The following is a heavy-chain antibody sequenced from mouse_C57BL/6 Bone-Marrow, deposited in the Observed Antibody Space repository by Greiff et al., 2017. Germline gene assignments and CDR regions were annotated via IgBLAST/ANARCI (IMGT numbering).Heavy chain of an antibody. CDR3: AIEQLRLRDAMDY. D-gene: IGHD3-2*02. Sequence: QVQLQQSGAELVMPGASVKLSCKASGYTFTSSWMHWVKQRPGQGLEWIGEIDPSDSYTNYNQKFKGKSTLTVDKSSSTAYMQLSSLTSEDSAVYYCAIEQLRLRDAMDYWGQGTSVTVSS. CDR1: GYTFTSSW. CDR2: IDPSDSYT. J-gene: IGHJ4*01. V-gene: IGHV1-69*01.